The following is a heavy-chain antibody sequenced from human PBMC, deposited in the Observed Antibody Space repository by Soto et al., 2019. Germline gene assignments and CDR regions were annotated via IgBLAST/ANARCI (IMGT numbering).Heavy chain of an antibody. CDR1: GGSISSSSYY. D-gene: IGHD4-17*01. CDR3: ARSPEATVTAFDF. V-gene: IGHV4-31*03. J-gene: IGHJ4*02. Sequence: ASETLSLTCTVSGGSISSSSYYWGWIRQPPGKGLEWIGYIYYSGSTYYNPSLKSRVTISVDTSKNQFSLKLSSVTAADTAVYYCARSPEATVTAFDFWGRGTLVTVSS. CDR2: IYYSGST.